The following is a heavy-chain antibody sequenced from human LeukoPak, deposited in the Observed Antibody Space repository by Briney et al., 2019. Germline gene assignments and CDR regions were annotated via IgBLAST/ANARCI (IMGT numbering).Heavy chain of an antibody. CDR1: GYTFTSYG. J-gene: IGHJ4*02. CDR3: ARDWRWLQLGYFDY. D-gene: IGHD5-24*01. Sequence: ASVKVSCKASGYTFTSYGISWVRQAPGQGLEWMGWISAYNGNTNYAQKLQGRVTMTTDTSTSTAYMELRSLRSDDTAVYYCARDWRWLQLGYFDYWGRGTLVTVSS. CDR2: ISAYNGNT. V-gene: IGHV1-18*01.